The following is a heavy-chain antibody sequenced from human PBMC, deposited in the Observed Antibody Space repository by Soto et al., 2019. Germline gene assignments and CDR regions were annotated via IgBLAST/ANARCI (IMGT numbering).Heavy chain of an antibody. V-gene: IGHV3-48*03. Sequence: PGGSLRLSCEASGFSLNDHEMKWVRQAPGKGLEWVAYISSSGTILYGDSVKGRFTISRDNADNSLYLQMNSLTAEDTAVYYCTKEKSVMYSGYDAFDIWGRGTMVTVSS. D-gene: IGHD5-12*01. CDR3: TKEKSVMYSGYDAFDI. CDR2: ISSSGTI. CDR1: GFSLNDHE. J-gene: IGHJ3*02.